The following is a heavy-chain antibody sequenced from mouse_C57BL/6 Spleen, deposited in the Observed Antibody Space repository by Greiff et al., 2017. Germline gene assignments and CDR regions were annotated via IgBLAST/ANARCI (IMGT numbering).Heavy chain of an antibody. CDR3: ARGGYGNYVDD. D-gene: IGHD2-10*02. Sequence: QVQLQQPGAELVRPGSSVKLSCKASGYTFTSYWMHWVKQRPIQGLEWIGNIDPSDSETHYNQKFKDKATLTVDKSSSAAYMQLSSLTSEDSAVDYCARGGYGNYVDDWGQGTTLTVS. J-gene: IGHJ2*01. CDR2: IDPSDSET. V-gene: IGHV1-52*01. CDR1: GYTFTSYW.